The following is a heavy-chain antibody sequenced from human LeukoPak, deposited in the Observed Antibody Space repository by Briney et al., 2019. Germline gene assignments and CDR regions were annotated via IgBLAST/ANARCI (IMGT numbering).Heavy chain of an antibody. V-gene: IGHV3-64*01. CDR3: AKDVGGDQYYFDY. J-gene: IGHJ4*02. CDR2: ISSNGGST. CDR1: GFTFSSYA. Sequence: GGSLRLSCAASGFTFSSYAMRWVRQAPGKGLEYVSAISSNGGSTYYANSVKGRFTISRDNAKNSLYLQMNSLRAEDMALYYCAKDVGGDQYYFDYWGQGTLVTVSS. D-gene: IGHD4-17*01.